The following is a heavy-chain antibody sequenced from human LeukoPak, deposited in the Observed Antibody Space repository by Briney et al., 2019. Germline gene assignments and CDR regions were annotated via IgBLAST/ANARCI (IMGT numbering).Heavy chain of an antibody. Sequence: PSETLSLTCTVSGGSVSSGSYYWSWIRQPPGKGLEWIGYIYYSGSTNYNPSLKSRVTISVDTSKNQFSLKLSSVTAADTAVYYCARSIAARSPWVDYWGQGTLVTVSS. CDR1: GGSVSSGSYY. CDR3: ARSIAARSPWVDY. V-gene: IGHV4-61*01. J-gene: IGHJ4*02. D-gene: IGHD6-6*01. CDR2: IYYSGST.